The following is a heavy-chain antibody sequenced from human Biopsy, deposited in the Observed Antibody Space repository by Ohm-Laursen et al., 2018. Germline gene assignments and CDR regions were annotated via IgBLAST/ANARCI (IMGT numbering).Heavy chain of an antibody. CDR2: IRDKANSYTT. V-gene: IGHV3-72*01. D-gene: IGHD2-15*01. CDR3: TRAGRYCSGGGCYSWFDS. J-gene: IGHJ5*01. Sequence: SLRLSCAASGFSFSDNYMDWVRQAPGKGLEWVGRIRDKANSYTTVYAASVKGSFTISRDDSKNSLYLQMNSLKTEDTALYYCTRAGRYCSGGGCYSWFDSGGKGTLVTVSS. CDR1: GFSFSDNY.